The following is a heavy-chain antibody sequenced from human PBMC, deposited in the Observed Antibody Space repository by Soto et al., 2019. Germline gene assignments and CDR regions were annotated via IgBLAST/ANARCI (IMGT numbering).Heavy chain of an antibody. J-gene: IGHJ4*02. CDR3: ARQADIVVVPAAISRRYYFDY. V-gene: IGHV1-69*02. Sequence: QVQLVQSGAEVKKPGSSVKVSCKASGGTFSSYTISWVRQAPGQGLEWMGRIIPILGIANYAQKFQGRVTITADKSTSTAYRELSSLRAEDTAVYYCARQADIVVVPAAISRRYYFDYWGQGTLVTVSS. D-gene: IGHD2-2*01. CDR1: GGTFSSYT. CDR2: IIPILGIA.